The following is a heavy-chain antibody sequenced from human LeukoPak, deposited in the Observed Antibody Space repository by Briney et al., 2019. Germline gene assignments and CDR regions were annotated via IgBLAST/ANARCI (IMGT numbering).Heavy chain of an antibody. CDR2: ISGSGGNT. CDR1: GFTFSSCA. V-gene: IGHV3-23*01. J-gene: IGHJ4*02. D-gene: IGHD6-19*01. CDR3: AKGRTEGGTLALDY. Sequence: GGSLRLSCAASGFTFSSCAVTWVRQAPGKGLEWVSGISGSGGNTYYTDSVRGRLSISRDNSKNTLYLQVNSLRAEDTAVYYCAKGRTEGGTLALDYWGQGTLVTVSS.